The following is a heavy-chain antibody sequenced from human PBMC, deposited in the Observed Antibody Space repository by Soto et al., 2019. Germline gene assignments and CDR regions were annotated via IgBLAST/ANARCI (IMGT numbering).Heavy chain of an antibody. CDR1: GGSFSDYY. D-gene: IGHD1-1*01. CDR3: ARSRNLDV. J-gene: IGHJ6*02. CDR2: VNYLGNT. V-gene: IGHV4-34*02. Sequence: QVQLQQWGAGLLKPSETLSLTCAVYGGSFSDYYWNWFRQPPGKGLEWIGEVNYLGNTNYSPSLLGRVTISIDTSKTQPSLELTSVTAADTAVYYCARSRNLDVWGQGTTVTVSS.